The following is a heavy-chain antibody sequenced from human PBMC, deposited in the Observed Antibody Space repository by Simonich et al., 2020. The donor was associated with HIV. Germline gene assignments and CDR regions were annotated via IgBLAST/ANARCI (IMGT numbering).Heavy chain of an antibody. V-gene: IGHV1-18*04. D-gene: IGHD6-13*01. CDR3: ASRSSWFNFDF. CDR2: ISAYNGNT. J-gene: IGHJ4*02. CDR1: GYTFTSYY. Sequence: QVQLVQSGAEVKKPGASVKVSCKASGYTFTSYYMNWVRQAPGQGLEWMGWISAYNGNTNYAQKLQGRVTMTTDTSTITSYMELRSLRSDDTAVYYCASRSSWFNFDFWGQGTLVTVSS.